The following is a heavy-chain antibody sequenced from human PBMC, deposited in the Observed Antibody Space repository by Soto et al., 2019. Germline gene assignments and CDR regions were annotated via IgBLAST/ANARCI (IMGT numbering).Heavy chain of an antibody. CDR2: INQSGST. V-gene: IGHV4-34*01. J-gene: IGHJ6*02. CDR3: VCSSSDYFYGMDV. Sequence: QVQLQQWGAGLLKTSETLSLTCAVYGGSFSDYYWTWIRQPPGKGLEWIGEINQSGSTNYRPSLRRRLXMSVDTSKTQFSLKMSSVTAADTAVYYCVCSSSDYFYGMDVWGQGTTVTVSS. D-gene: IGHD6-6*01. CDR1: GGSFSDYY.